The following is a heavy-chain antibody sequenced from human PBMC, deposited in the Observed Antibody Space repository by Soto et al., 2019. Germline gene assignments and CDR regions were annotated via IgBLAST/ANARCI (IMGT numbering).Heavy chain of an antibody. CDR2: HGGTT. J-gene: IGHJ4*02. V-gene: IGHV3-23*01. CDR3: TTTFRNTVPTSSTSSG. Sequence: GGSLRLSCAASGFTLTNSAMSWVRQAPGKGLEWVSTHGGTTEYADSVLGRFLISRDISKNTLYLQMNSLRAEDTAMYYCTTTFRNTVPTSSTSSGWGQGTLVTVSS. D-gene: IGHD4-17*01. CDR1: GFTLTNSA.